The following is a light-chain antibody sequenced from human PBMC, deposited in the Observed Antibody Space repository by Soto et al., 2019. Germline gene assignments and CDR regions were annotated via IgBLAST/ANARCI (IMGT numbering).Light chain of an antibody. CDR2: NVS. J-gene: IGLJ2*01. V-gene: IGLV2-14*01. Sequence: QSVLTQPASVSGSPGQSITISCTGTSSDVGGYNYVSWYQQHPGKAPKLIIYNVSNRPSGVSNRFSGSKSGNTASLTISGLQAQDEADYYCSSYTFSSTRVFGGGTKVTVL. CDR3: SSYTFSSTRV. CDR1: SSDVGGYNY.